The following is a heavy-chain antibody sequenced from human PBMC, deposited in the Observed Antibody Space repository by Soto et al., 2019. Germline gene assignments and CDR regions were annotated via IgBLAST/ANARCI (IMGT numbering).Heavy chain of an antibody. V-gene: IGHV3-21*04. D-gene: IGHD3-10*01. Sequence: PGGSLRLSCAASGFTFSRNVINWVRQPPGKGMEWVSSISTTSTYIYYADCVRGRFTMSRDNSKKTLYLQMNNLRVEDSALYSCARGSTDSYPGSRIFDFWGRGTLVTVSS. CDR1: GFTFSRNV. CDR2: ISTTSTYI. CDR3: ARGSTDSYPGSRIFDF. J-gene: IGHJ4*02.